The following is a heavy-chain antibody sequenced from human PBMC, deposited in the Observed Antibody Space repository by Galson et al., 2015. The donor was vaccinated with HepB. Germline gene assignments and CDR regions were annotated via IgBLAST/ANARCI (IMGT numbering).Heavy chain of an antibody. Sequence: QSGAEVKKPGESLRISCEGSGYSFSSHWITWVRQVPGKGLEWMGRIDPIDSYTNYSPSFQGHVTISADKSLNTAYLQWSNLKVSDTAIYYCARHGICGGDCFDVWGQGTTVTVSS. CDR1: GYSFSSHW. D-gene: IGHD2-21*02. J-gene: IGHJ6*02. V-gene: IGHV5-10-1*01. CDR3: ARHGICGGDCFDV. CDR2: IDPIDSYT.